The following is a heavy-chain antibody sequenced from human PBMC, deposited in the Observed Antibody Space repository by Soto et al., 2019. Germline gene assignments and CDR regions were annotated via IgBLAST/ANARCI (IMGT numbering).Heavy chain of an antibody. CDR1: GYTFPSYD. Sequence: ASVKVSCKASGYTFPSYDINWVRQATGQGLEWMGWMNPNSGNTGYAQKFQGRVTMTRNTSISTAYMELSSLRSEDTAVYYCARGGDDIVVVPAVSHWFDPWGQGTLVTVSS. CDR3: ARGGDDIVVVPAVSHWFDP. V-gene: IGHV1-8*01. D-gene: IGHD2-2*01. J-gene: IGHJ5*02. CDR2: MNPNSGNT.